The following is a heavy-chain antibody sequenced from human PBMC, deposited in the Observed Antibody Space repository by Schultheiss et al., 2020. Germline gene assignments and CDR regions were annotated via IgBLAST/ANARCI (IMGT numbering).Heavy chain of an antibody. D-gene: IGHD6-13*01. CDR3: ARIQIAAAGGQNDY. CDR2: IYYSGST. Sequence: SETLSLTCTVSGGSISSGGYYWSWIRQHPGKGLEWIGYIYYSGSTYYNPSLKSRVTISVDTSKSQFSLKLSSVTAADTAVYYCARIQIAAAGGQNDYWGQGTLVNVYS. V-gene: IGHV4-31*03. CDR1: GGSISSGGYY. J-gene: IGHJ4*02.